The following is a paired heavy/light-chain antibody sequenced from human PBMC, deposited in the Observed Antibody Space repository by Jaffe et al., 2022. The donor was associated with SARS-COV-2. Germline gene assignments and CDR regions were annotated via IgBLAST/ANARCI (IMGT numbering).Heavy chain of an antibody. V-gene: IGHV3-72*01. J-gene: IGHJ2*01. CDR3: ARRGAVPGTMYFDL. Sequence: EVQLVESGGGLVQPGGSLRLSCAVSGFTFSDHYMDWVRQAPGKGLEWVGRTKNKANSYTTDYATSVKGRFTISRDDSKNSLYLQMNSLKTEDTAVYYCARRGAVPGTMYFDLWGRGTLVTVSS. CDR1: GFTFSDHY. CDR2: TKNKANSYTT. D-gene: IGHD6-19*01.
Light chain of an antibody. J-gene: IGKJ1*01. Sequence: DIQMTQSPSSVSASVGDRVTITCRASQGISSLLAWYQQKPGKAPKLLIYAASSLQSGVPSRFSGSGSGTDFTLTISSLQPEDFATYYCQQADSFPGTFGQGTKVEIK. CDR2: AAS. CDR3: QQADSFPGT. V-gene: IGKV1D-12*01. CDR1: QGISSL.